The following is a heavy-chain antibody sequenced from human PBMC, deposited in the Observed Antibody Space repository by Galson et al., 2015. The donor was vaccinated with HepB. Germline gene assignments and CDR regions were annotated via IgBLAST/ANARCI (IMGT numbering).Heavy chain of an antibody. CDR1: AFTFSSYS. D-gene: IGHD3-16*02. CDR2: ISSGSGTI. V-gene: IGHV3-48*01. CDR3: ASRTRWGVIPS. Sequence: SLRLSCAASAFTFSSYSMNWVRQAPGKGLEWVSYISSGSGTIYYADSVKGRFTISRENAKNSLYLQMNSLRAEDTAVYYCASRTRWGVIPSWGQGTLVTVSS. J-gene: IGHJ5*02.